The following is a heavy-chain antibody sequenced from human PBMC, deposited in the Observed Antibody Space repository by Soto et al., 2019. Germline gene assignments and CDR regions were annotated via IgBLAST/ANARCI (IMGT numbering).Heavy chain of an antibody. J-gene: IGHJ4*02. Sequence: SVKVSCKASGGTFSSYAISWVRQAPGQGLEWMGGIIPIFGTANYAQKFQGRVTITADESTSTAYMELSSLRSEDTAVYYCVRVVRSSGWDRLDYWGQGTLVTVSS. CDR3: VRVVRSSGWDRLDY. CDR1: GGTFSSYA. CDR2: IIPIFGTA. V-gene: IGHV1-69*13. D-gene: IGHD6-19*01.